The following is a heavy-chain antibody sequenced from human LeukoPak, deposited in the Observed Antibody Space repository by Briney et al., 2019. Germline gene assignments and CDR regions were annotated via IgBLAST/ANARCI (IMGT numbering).Heavy chain of an antibody. D-gene: IGHD3-22*01. J-gene: IGHJ4*02. CDR2: ISYDGSNK. Sequence: QPGGSLRLSCAASGFTFSSYGMHWVRQAPGKGLEWVAVISYDGSNKYYADSVKGRFTISRDNSKNTLYLQMNSLRAEDTAVYYCAKARRVTYYYDSSGYYIGIDYWGQGTLVTVSS. CDR1: GFTFSSYG. V-gene: IGHV3-30*18. CDR3: AKARRVTYYYDSSGYYIGIDY.